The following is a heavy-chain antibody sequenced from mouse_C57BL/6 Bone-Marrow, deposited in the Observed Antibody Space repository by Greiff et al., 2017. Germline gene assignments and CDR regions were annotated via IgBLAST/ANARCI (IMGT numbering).Heavy chain of an antibody. D-gene: IGHD1-1*01. CDR1: GFTFSSYG. CDR3: ARHYYGSSSWYFDV. Sequence: EEQLVESGGDLVKPGGSLKLSCAASGFTFSSYGMSWVRQTPDKRLEWVATISSGGSYTYYPDSVKGRFTISRDNAKNTLYLQMSSLKSEDTAMYYCARHYYGSSSWYFDVWGTGTTVTVSS. J-gene: IGHJ1*03. CDR2: ISSGGSYT. V-gene: IGHV5-6*01.